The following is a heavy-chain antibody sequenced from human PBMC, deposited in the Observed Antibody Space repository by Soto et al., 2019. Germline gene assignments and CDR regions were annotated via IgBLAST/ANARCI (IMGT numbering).Heavy chain of an antibody. CDR2: INHSGST. D-gene: IGHD3-3*01. V-gene: IGHV4-34*01. CDR3: ARSMVKDFWSGWGWFDP. J-gene: IGHJ5*02. CDR1: GGSFSGYY. Sequence: PSETLSLTCAVYGGSFSGYYWSWIRQPPGKGLEWIGEINHSGSTNYNPSPKSRVTISVDTSKNQFSLKLSSVTAADTAVYYCARSMVKDFWSGWGWFDPWGQGTLVTVSS.